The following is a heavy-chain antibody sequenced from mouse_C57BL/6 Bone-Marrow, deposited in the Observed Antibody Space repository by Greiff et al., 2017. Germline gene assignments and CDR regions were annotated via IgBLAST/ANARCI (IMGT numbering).Heavy chain of an antibody. CDR3: ARRSAWFAY. Sequence: EVQRVESGGDLVKPGGSLKLSCAASGFTFSSYGMSWVRQTPEKRLEWVATLSSCGSYTYYPDSVKGRFTISRDNAKNSLYLQMSSLKSEDTAMYYCARRSAWFAYWGQGTLVTVSA. CDR1: GFTFSSYG. J-gene: IGHJ3*01. V-gene: IGHV5-6*01. CDR2: LSSCGSYT.